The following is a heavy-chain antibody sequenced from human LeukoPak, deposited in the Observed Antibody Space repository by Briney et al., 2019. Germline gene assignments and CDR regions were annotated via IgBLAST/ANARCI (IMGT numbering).Heavy chain of an antibody. Sequence: GESLRLSCAASGFTFSSYSMNWVRQAPGKGLEWVSSISSSSSYIYYADSVKGRFTISRDNAKNSLYLQMNSLRAEDTAVYYCAREEASSGYYYAFDIWGQGTMVTVSS. V-gene: IGHV3-21*01. D-gene: IGHD3-22*01. CDR1: GFTFSSYS. CDR3: AREEASSGYYYAFDI. CDR2: ISSSSSYI. J-gene: IGHJ3*02.